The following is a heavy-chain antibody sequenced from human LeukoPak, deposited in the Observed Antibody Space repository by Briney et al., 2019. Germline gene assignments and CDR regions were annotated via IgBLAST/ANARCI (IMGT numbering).Heavy chain of an antibody. Sequence: SETLSLTCAVYGGSFSGYFWSWIRQSPGKGLEWIGEISHSGDTNYNPSLKSRVTISVDTSKNQFSLNLNSVTAADTAVYYCASTTYDYDTSGHYFLDYWGQGSLVTVSS. CDR3: ASTTYDYDTSGHYFLDY. CDR2: ISHSGDT. CDR1: GGSFSGYF. D-gene: IGHD3-22*01. V-gene: IGHV4-34*01. J-gene: IGHJ4*02.